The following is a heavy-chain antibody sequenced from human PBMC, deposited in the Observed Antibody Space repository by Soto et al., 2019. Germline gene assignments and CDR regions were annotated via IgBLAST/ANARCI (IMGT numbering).Heavy chain of an antibody. D-gene: IGHD3-16*02. CDR2: IYYSGST. Sequence: SETLSLTCTVSGGSISSGGYYWSWIRQHPGKGLEWIGYIYYSGSTYYNPSLKSRVTISVDTSKNQFSLKLSSVTAADTAVYYCARGPVDYIWGSYRYADYYYYMDVWGKGTTVTVSS. V-gene: IGHV4-31*03. CDR1: GGSISSGGYY. CDR3: ARGPVDYIWGSYRYADYYYYMDV. J-gene: IGHJ6*03.